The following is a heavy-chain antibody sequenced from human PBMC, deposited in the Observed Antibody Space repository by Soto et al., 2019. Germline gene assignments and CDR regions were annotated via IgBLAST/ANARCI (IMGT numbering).Heavy chain of an antibody. CDR1: GYTFTSYA. J-gene: IGHJ6*03. V-gene: IGHV1-3*01. CDR2: INAGNGNT. Sequence: QVQLVQSGAEVKKPAASVKVSCKASGYTFTSYAMHWVRQAPGQRLEWMGWINAGNGNTKYSQKFQGRVTITRDTSASTAYMELSSLRSEDTAVYYCARTAAGNYYYYYMDVWGKGTTVTVSS. CDR3: ARTAAGNYYYYYMDV. D-gene: IGHD6-13*01.